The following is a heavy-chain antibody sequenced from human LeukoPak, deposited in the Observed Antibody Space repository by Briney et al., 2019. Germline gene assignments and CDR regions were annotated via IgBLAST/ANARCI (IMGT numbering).Heavy chain of an antibody. D-gene: IGHD3-9*01. V-gene: IGHV4-59*01. CDR2: IDDSGNT. CDR1: ADPISLYF. J-gene: IGHJ6*02. Sequence: SETLSPTCSVSADPISLYFWSWIRQSPGKGLEWIRYIDDSGNTKYHPSLKSRVTITVDTSTNQFSLKLRSVTAADTAVYYCARSLRYFDWTEGGLDVWGQGTTVTVSS. CDR3: ARSLRYFDWTEGGLDV.